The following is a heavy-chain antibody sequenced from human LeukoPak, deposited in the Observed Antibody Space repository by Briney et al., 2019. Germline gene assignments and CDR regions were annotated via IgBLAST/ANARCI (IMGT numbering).Heavy chain of an antibody. CDR3: ARPAHYYYDSSGSRFQH. J-gene: IGHJ1*01. D-gene: IGHD3-22*01. CDR1: GYTFTSYY. V-gene: IGHV1-46*01. CDR2: INPSGGST. Sequence: GASVKVSCKVSGYTFTSYYMHWVRQAPGQGLEWMGIINPSGGSTSYAQKFQGRVTMTRDTSTSTAYMELSRLRSDDTAVYYCARPAHYYYDSSGSRFQHWGQGTLVTVSS.